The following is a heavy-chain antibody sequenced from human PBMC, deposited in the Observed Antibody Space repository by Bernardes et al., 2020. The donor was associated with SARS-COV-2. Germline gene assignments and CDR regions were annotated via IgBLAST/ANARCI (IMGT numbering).Heavy chain of an antibody. CDR3: ARRRYGDFGVDV. Sequence: GESLKISCKGSDYTFTNYWIGLVRQMPGKGLEWMGLIYPGDSDTKYSPSFQGRVTISADKSVNTAYLQWSSLKASDTAIYYCARRRYGDFGVDVWGQGTTVTVSS. D-gene: IGHD4-17*01. V-gene: IGHV5-51*01. CDR2: IYPGDSDT. CDR1: DYTFTNYW. J-gene: IGHJ6*02.